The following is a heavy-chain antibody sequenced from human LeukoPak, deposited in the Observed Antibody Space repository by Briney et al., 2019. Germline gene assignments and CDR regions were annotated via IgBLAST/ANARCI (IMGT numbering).Heavy chain of an antibody. CDR2: INTNTGNP. J-gene: IGHJ6*02. D-gene: IGHD3-10*01. Sequence: ASVKVSCKASGHTFTSYAMNWVRQAPGQGLEWMGWINTNTGNPTYAQGFTGRFVFSLDTSVSTAYLQISSLKAEDTAVYYCVREMDVGFGDLLSVWYYYGMDVWGQGTTVTVSS. CDR3: VREMDVGFGDLLSVWYYYGMDV. CDR1: GHTFTSYA. V-gene: IGHV7-4-1*02.